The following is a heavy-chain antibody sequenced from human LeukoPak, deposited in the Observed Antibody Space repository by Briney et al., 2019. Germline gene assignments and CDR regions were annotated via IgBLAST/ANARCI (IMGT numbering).Heavy chain of an antibody. D-gene: IGHD3-3*01. CDR1: GGSISSGSYY. CDR2: IYTSGST. J-gene: IGHJ5*02. V-gene: IGHV4-61*02. CDR3: ARAYYDFWSGEVPGWFDP. Sequence: SQTLSLTCTVSGGSISSGSYYWSWIRQPAGKGLEWIGRIYTSGSTNYNPSLKSRVTISVDTSKNQFSLKLSSVTAADTVVYYCARAYYDFWSGEVPGWFDPWGQGTLVTVSS.